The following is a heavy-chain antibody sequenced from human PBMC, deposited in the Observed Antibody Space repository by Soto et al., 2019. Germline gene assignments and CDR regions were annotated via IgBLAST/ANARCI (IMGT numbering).Heavy chain of an antibody. J-gene: IGHJ4*02. Sequence: QMQLQESGSGLVKPSQTLSLTCAVSGDSISSGGYSWTWIRQPIGKGLEWIGYIYQSGTRYNPSLKGRVTISVDRSKNQFSLRLNSVTAADTAVYYCVRARGREPGHFDYWGQGILVTVSP. CDR2: IYQSGT. CDR1: GDSISSGGYS. V-gene: IGHV4-30-2*01. CDR3: VRARGREPGHFDY.